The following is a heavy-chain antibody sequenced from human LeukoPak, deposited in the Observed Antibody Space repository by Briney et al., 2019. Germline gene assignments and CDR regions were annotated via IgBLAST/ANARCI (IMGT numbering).Heavy chain of an antibody. CDR3: ARGLSGDSYGFEY. V-gene: IGHV4-4*07. CDR1: DGSISYNY. J-gene: IGHJ4*02. Sequence: SETQSLTCIVSDGSISYNYWSWIRQSAGKGLELIGRIYYTGSTNYNPSLRSRVTMSVDTSKNQFSLMLSSVTAADTAVYYCARGLSGDSYGFEYWGQGTLVTVSS. D-gene: IGHD5-18*01. CDR2: IYYTGST.